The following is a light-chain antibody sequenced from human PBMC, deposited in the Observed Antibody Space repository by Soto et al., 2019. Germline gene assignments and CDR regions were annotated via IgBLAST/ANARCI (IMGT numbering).Light chain of an antibody. J-gene: IGLJ2*01. V-gene: IGLV2-14*03. CDR1: SSDIGLYNY. CDR2: DVS. CDR3: SSYGASSTL. Sequence: QSVLTQPASVSGSPGQSITISCTGSSSDIGLYNYVSWYQQHPGKAPKLLIYDVSYRPSGISDRFSDSKSGNTASLTISGLQPEDEADYYCSSYGASSTLFGGGTKLTVL.